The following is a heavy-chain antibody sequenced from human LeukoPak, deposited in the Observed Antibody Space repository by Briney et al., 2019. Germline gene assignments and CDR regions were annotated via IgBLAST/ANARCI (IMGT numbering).Heavy chain of an antibody. CDR1: GFTFSSYA. V-gene: IGHV3-30-3*01. CDR2: ISYDGSNK. Sequence: GGSLRLSCAASGFTFSSYAMHWVRQAPGKGLEWVAVISYDGSNKYYADSVKGRFTISRGNSKNTLYLQINSLRAEDTAVYYCARDRGLDYWGQGTLVTVSS. CDR3: ARDRGLDY. J-gene: IGHJ4*02. D-gene: IGHD3-16*01.